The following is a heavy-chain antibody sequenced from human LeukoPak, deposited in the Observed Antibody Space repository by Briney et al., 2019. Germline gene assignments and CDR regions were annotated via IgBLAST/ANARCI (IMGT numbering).Heavy chain of an antibody. D-gene: IGHD2-15*01. CDR2: IYYSGST. CDR3: ARGVAVAATTYYFDY. CDR1: GGSISSYY. J-gene: IGHJ4*02. Sequence: SETLSLTCTVSGGSISSYYWSWIRQPPGKGLEWIGYIYYSGSTNYNPSLKSRVTISVDTSKNQFSLKLSSVTAADTAVYYCARGVAVAATTYYFDYWGQGTLVTVSS. V-gene: IGHV4-59*01.